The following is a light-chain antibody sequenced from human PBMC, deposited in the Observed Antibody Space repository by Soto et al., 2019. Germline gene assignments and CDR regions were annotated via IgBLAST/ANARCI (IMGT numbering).Light chain of an antibody. Sequence: EIVLTQSPGTLSLSPGERATLSCRASQSVSNSYLAWYQQKPGQAPRFLMYGASNRATGIPDRFSGSGSETDFTLTISRLEPEDFAVYYCQQYGTTRITFGQGTRLEIK. J-gene: IGKJ5*01. CDR1: QSVSNSY. CDR2: GAS. CDR3: QQYGTTRIT. V-gene: IGKV3-20*01.